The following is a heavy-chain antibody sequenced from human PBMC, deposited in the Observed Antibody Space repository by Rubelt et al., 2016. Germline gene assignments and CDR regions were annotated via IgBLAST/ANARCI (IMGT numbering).Heavy chain of an antibody. CDR3: AKALGRQWLGSPVDY. Sequence: EVQLVESGGGLVQPGGSLRVSCAASGFTFSSYWMSWVRQAPGKGLEWVANIKQDGSNKYYADSVKGRFTISRDNSKNTLYLQMNSLRAEDTAVYYCAKALGRQWLGSPVDYWGQGTLVTVSS. V-gene: IGHV3-7*01. CDR1: GFTFSSYW. J-gene: IGHJ4*02. D-gene: IGHD6-19*01. CDR2: IKQDGSNK.